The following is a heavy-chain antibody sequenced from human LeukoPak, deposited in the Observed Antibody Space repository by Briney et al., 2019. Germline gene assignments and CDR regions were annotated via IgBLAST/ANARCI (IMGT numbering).Heavy chain of an antibody. CDR3: ARHGIVVVPASLKILRFLEWLLPAPFDY. J-gene: IGHJ4*02. V-gene: IGHV4-39*01. CDR1: GGSLSGHY. CDR2: IYYSGST. Sequence: SETLSLTCTVSGGSLSGHYWGWIRQPPGKGLEWIGSIYYSGSTYYNPSLKSRVTISVDTSKNQFSLKLSSVTAADTAVYYCARHGIVVVPASLKILRFLEWLLPAPFDYWGQGTLVTVSS. D-gene: IGHD3-3*01.